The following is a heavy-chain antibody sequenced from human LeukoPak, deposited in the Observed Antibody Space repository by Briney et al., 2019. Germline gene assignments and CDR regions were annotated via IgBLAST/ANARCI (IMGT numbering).Heavy chain of an antibody. CDR1: GYSIRSGYY. D-gene: IGHD6-19*01. CDR3: ARARGYSSGWYADY. Sequence: SETLSLTCTVSGYSIRSGYYWGWTGQPPGKGVEWVGSIYHSGSTYYNPSLKSRVTISVDTSKNQFSLKLSSVTAADTAVYYCARARGYSSGWYADYWGQGTLVTVSS. V-gene: IGHV4-38-2*02. CDR2: IYHSGST. J-gene: IGHJ4*02.